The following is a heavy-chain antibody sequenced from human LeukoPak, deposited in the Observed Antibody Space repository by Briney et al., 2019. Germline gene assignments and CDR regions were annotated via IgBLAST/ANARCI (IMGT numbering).Heavy chain of an antibody. V-gene: IGHV4-34*01. CDR1: GGSFSSNY. CDR2: INYRGST. Sequence: PSETLSLTCAAYGGSFSSNYWSWVRQPPGKGLEWIGEINYRGSTNYNPSLKSRVTISVDTSKNQFSLKVNSVTAADTAVYYCARVPESVGINYFDSWGQGTLVTVSS. D-gene: IGHD1-26*01. CDR3: ARVPESVGINYFDS. J-gene: IGHJ4*02.